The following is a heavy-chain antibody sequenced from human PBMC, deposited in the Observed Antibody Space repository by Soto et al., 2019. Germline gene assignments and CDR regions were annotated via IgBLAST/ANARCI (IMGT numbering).Heavy chain of an antibody. V-gene: IGHV1-24*01. CDR2: FDPEDGET. D-gene: IGHD2-2*01. CDR1: GYTLTELS. J-gene: IGHJ3*02. CDR3: ATHYAPPGAFDI. Sequence: GGSVKVSCKVSGYTLTELSMHWVRQAPGKGLEWMGGFDPEDGETIYAQKFQGRVTMTEDTSTDTAYMELSSLRSEDTAVYCCATHYAPPGAFDIWGQGTMVTVSS.